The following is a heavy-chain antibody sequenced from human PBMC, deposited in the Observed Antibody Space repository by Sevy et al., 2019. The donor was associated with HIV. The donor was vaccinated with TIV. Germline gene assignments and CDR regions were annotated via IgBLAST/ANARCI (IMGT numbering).Heavy chain of an antibody. CDR1: GFAFSTYG. Sequence: GGSLRLSCTASGFAFSTYGMHWVRQAPGKGLEWVAIIWYEGINKDYAERVKGRFTISRDNSKNTLYLQMNSLRVDDTAVYYCARERRSSGIDYWGQGTLVTVSS. V-gene: IGHV3-33*01. D-gene: IGHD3-10*01. J-gene: IGHJ4*01. CDR3: ARERRSSGIDY. CDR2: IWYEGINK.